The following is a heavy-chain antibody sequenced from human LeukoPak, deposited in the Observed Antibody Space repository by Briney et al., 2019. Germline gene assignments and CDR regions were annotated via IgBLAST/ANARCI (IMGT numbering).Heavy chain of an antibody. CDR3: ARRVNYYGSGITD. V-gene: IGHV4-61*02. D-gene: IGHD3-10*01. J-gene: IGHJ4*02. CDR1: GGSISSGSYY. Sequence: SQTLSLTCTVSGGSISSGSYYWSWIRQPAGKGLEWIGRIYTSGSTNYNPSLKSRVTISVDTSKNQFSLKLSSVTAADTAVYYCARRVNYYGSGITDWGQGTLVTVSS. CDR2: IYTSGST.